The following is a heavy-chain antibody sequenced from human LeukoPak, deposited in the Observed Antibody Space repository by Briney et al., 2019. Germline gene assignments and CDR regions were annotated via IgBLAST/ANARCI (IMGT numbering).Heavy chain of an antibody. V-gene: IGHV4-59*12. CDR2: IYYSGST. Sequence: SETLSLTCTVSGGSISSYYWSWIRQPPGKGLEWIGYIYYSGSTNYNPSLKSRVTISVDTSKNQFSLKLSSVTAADTAVYYCARDVRFDSSGWYVVLYYYYGMDVWGQGTTVTVSS. D-gene: IGHD6-19*01. CDR1: GGSISSYY. CDR3: ARDVRFDSSGWYVVLYYYYGMDV. J-gene: IGHJ6*02.